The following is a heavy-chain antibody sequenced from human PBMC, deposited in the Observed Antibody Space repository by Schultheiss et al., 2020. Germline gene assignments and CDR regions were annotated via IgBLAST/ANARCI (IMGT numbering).Heavy chain of an antibody. CDR1: GFTFGDYA. CDR2: IRSKAYGGTT. CDR3: TRDRAAARSARRDY. J-gene: IGHJ4*02. Sequence: GGSLRLSCVTSGFTFGDYAVTWVRQAPGKGLEWVGFIRSKAYGGTTEYAASVKGRFTISRDDSRSIAYLQMNSLKTEDTAVYYCTRDRAAARSARRDYWGQGTLVTVSS. D-gene: IGHD6-13*01. V-gene: IGHV3-49*04.